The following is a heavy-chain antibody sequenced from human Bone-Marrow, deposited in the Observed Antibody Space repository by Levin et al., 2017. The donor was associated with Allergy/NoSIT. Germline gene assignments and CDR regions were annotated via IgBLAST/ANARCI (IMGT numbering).Heavy chain of an antibody. CDR1: GFTFTDYA. Sequence: GGSLRLSCVASGFTFTDYAISWVRQAPGKRLEWISTACGGGTTSYHADSVRGRLTISRANSKNMVYLQMSSLRVDDTAVYYCAKASLRTCSGIRCYPFDSWGQGTLVTVSS. V-gene: IGHV3-23*01. CDR3: AKASLRTCSGIRCYPFDS. J-gene: IGHJ5*01. D-gene: IGHD2-15*01. CDR2: ACGGGTTS.